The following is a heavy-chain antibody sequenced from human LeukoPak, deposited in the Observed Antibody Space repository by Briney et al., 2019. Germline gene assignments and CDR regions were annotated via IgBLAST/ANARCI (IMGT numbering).Heavy chain of an antibody. Sequence: SETLSLTCTVSGGSISSYYWSWIRQHPGKGLEWIGYIYYSGSTYYNPSLKSRVTISVDTSKNQFSLKLSSVTAADTAVYYCAREASAIPWFDPWGQGTLVTVSS. D-gene: IGHD5-24*01. CDR2: IYYSGST. CDR3: AREASAIPWFDP. J-gene: IGHJ5*02. V-gene: IGHV4-59*06. CDR1: GGSISSYY.